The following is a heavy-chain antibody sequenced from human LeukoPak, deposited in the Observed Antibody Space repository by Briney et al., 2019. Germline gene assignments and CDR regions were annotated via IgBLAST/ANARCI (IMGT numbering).Heavy chain of an antibody. CDR1: GFTFSDYY. V-gene: IGHV3-11*06. Sequence: GGSLRLSCAASGFTFSDYYMSWIRQAPGRGLEWVSYISSSSGYTNYADSVKGRFTISRDNAKNSLYLLMSSLRDEDTAVYFCARDLTGRYYFDYWGQGTLVTVSS. D-gene: IGHD7-27*01. J-gene: IGHJ4*02. CDR2: ISSSSGYT. CDR3: ARDLTGRYYFDY.